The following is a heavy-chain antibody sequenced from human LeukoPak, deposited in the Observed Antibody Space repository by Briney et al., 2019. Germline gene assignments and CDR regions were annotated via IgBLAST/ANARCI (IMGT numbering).Heavy chain of an antibody. CDR3: ARGRRIAAAGLYYFDY. J-gene: IGHJ4*02. CDR1: GFTFSSYW. D-gene: IGHD6-13*01. Sequence: GGSLRLSCAASGFTFSSYWMHWVRQAPGKGLVWVSRIKSDGSSTSYADSVKGRFTISRDNAKNTLYLQMNSLRAEDTAVYYCARGRRIAAAGLYYFDYWGQGTLVTVSS. V-gene: IGHV3-74*01. CDR2: IKSDGSST.